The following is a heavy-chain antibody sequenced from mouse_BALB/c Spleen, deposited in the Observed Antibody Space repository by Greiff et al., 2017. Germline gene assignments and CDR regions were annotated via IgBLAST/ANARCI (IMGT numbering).Heavy chain of an antibody. CDR3: ARERDYYGSSLYFDV. J-gene: IGHJ1*01. V-gene: IGHV3-2*02. CDR2: ISYSGST. Sequence: EVQLVESGPGLVKPSQSLSLTCTVTGYSITSDYAWNWIRQFPGNKLEWMGYISYSGSTSYNPSLKSRISITRDTSKNQFFLQLNSVTTEDTATYYCARERDYYGSSLYFDVWGAGTTVTVSS. CDR1: GYSITSDYA. D-gene: IGHD1-1*01.